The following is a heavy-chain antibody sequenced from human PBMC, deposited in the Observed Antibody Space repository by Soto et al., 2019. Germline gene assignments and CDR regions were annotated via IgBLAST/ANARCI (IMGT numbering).Heavy chain of an antibody. CDR1: GFTFSSHG. CDR2: IWFDGSNK. V-gene: IGHV3-33*06. D-gene: IGHD3-9*01. CDR3: AKVSPYYDILTGYYYFDY. Sequence: GGSLRLSCAASGFTFSSHGMHWVRQAPGKGLEWVAVIWFDGSNKYYTDAVKGRFTISRDNSKNTVYLQMNSLRAEDTAVYYYAKVSPYYDILTGYYYFDYWGQGPLVTASS. J-gene: IGHJ4*02.